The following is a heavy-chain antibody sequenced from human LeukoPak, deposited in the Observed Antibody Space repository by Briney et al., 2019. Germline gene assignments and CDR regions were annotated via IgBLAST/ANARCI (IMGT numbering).Heavy chain of an antibody. D-gene: IGHD2-15*01. CDR1: GFTFGDYA. V-gene: IGHV3-49*04. CDR2: IRSKSYGGTT. CDR3: SRGPYCSSGSCYPDPDAFDI. Sequence: GGSLRLFCTASGFTFGDYAMAWVRQAPGKGLEWVGFIRSKSYGGTTEYAASVKGRFTISRDDSKSIAYLQMNSLKTEDTAVYYCSRGPYCSSGSCYPDPDAFDIWGQGTVVTFSS. J-gene: IGHJ3*02.